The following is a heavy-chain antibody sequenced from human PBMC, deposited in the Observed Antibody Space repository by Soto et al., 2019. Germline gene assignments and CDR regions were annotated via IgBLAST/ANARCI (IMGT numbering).Heavy chain of an antibody. D-gene: IGHD1-26*01. J-gene: IGHJ5*02. CDR1: GFTFSSYA. V-gene: IGHV3-30-3*01. CDR2: ISYDGSNK. Sequence: QVQLVESGGGVVQPGRSLRLSCAASGFTFSSYAMHWVRQAPGKGLEWVAVISYDGSNKYYADSVKGRFTISRDNSKNTLYLQMNSLRAEDTAVYYCAREARELLPLGWFDPWGQGTLVTVSS. CDR3: AREARELLPLGWFDP.